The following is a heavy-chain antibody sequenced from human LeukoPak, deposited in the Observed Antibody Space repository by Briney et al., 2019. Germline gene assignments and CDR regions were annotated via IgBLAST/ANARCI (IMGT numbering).Heavy chain of an antibody. CDR3: CKRADGDYGEYFLDD. CDR1: GFAFSSYA. J-gene: IGHJ3*01. V-gene: IGHV3-23*01. D-gene: IGHD4-17*01. CDR2: ITSSGST. Sequence: GGSLRLSCAASGFAFSSYAMNWLRQAPGKGLEWVSSITSSGSTYYADSLEGRFTIFRDNSKNMLFLQMNNLRSEDNAVFFCCKRADGDYGEYFLDDWGQGTMVTVSS.